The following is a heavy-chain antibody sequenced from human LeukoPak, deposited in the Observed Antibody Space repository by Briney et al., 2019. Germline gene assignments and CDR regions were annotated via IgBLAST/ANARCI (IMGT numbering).Heavy chain of an antibody. J-gene: IGHJ4*02. CDR3: ARIGLMAHVDY. CDR1: RFTVSSYA. CDR2: IGSSGVST. V-gene: IGHV3-23*01. D-gene: IGHD2-8*01. Sequence: GGSLRLSCAASRFTVSSYAMSWVRQAPGKGLEWVSAIGSSGVSTYYADPVKGRFTMSRDNSKNTLYLQMSSLRSEDTAVYYCARIGLMAHVDYWGQGTLVTVSS.